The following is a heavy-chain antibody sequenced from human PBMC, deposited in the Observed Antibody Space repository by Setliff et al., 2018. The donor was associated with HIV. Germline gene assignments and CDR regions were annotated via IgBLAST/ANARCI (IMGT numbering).Heavy chain of an antibody. CDR1: GGSISSHTYY. Sequence: KPSETLSLTCTVSGGSISSHTYYWGWIRQPPGKGLEWIGTFYSSRSTYYNPSLRSRVTLSVDTSKNQFSLRLSSVTAVDTAVYFCARRAQDSWHFDLWGRGTLVTVSS. J-gene: IGHJ2*01. CDR2: FYSSRST. V-gene: IGHV4-39*01. CDR3: ARRAQDSWHFDL.